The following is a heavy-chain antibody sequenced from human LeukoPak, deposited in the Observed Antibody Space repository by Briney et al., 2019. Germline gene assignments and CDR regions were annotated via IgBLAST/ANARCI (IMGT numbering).Heavy chain of an antibody. V-gene: IGHV1-46*01. CDR3: ARTYGVNNWFDP. D-gene: IGHD4-17*01. CDR1: GYTFTSYY. CDR2: INPSGGST. J-gene: IGHJ5*02. Sequence: GASVKVSCKASGYTFTSYYMHWVRQAPGQGLEWMGIINPSGGSTSYAQKFLGRVTMTRDTSTSTVYMELSSLRSEDTAVYYCARTYGVNNWFDPWGQGTLVTVSS.